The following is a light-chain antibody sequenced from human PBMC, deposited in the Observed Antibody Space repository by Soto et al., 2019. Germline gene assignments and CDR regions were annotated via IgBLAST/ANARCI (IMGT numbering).Light chain of an antibody. CDR3: GTWDSSLGAGV. Sequence: QSVLTQPPSVSAAPGQKVTISCSGSSSNIGNNYVSWYQQLPGTAPKLLIYESYKRPSGIPDRFSGSKSGTSATLGITGLQTGDEAEYYCGTWDSSLGAGVLGGGTKVTVL. V-gene: IGLV1-51*02. CDR1: SSNIGNNY. J-gene: IGLJ2*01. CDR2: ESY.